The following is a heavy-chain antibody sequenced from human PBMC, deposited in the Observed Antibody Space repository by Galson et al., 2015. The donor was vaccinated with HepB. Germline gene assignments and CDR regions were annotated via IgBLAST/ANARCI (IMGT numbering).Heavy chain of an antibody. CDR3: ARTNRPVLLWFGESYGMDV. V-gene: IGHV1-18*04. CDR2: ISAYNGNT. D-gene: IGHD3-10*01. CDR1: GYTFTSYG. Sequence: SVKVSCKASGYTFTSYGISWVRQAPGQGLEWMGWISAYNGNTNYAQKLQGRVTMTTDTSTSTAYMELRSLRSDDTAVYYCARTNRPVLLWFGESYGMDVWGQGTTVTVSS. J-gene: IGHJ6*02.